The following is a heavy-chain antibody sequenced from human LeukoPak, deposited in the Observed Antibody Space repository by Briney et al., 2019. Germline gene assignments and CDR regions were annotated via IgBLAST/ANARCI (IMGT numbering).Heavy chain of an antibody. J-gene: IGHJ3*02. V-gene: IGHV3-21*01. Sequence: KPGGSLRLSCAASGFTFSSYSMNWVRQAPGKGLEWVSSISSSSSYIYYADSVKGRFTISRDNSKNTLYLQMNSLRAEDTAVYYCAKALRRKATYYYDRRLRSESDGIDIWGQGTMVTVSS. CDR1: GFTFSSYS. CDR3: AKALRRKATYYYDRRLRSESDGIDI. D-gene: IGHD3-22*01. CDR2: ISSSSSYI.